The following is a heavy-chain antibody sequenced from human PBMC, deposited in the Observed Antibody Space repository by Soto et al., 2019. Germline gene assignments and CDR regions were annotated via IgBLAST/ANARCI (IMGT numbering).Heavy chain of an antibody. CDR2: VSTSGRST. V-gene: IGHV3-64D*06. Sequence: GGSLRLSCSAAGFIFSESTIYWVRQVPGKGLEAISAVSTSGRSTYYADSVKDRFTISRDNSKNTLFLQMGSLRPEDTAIYYCVKQAHGLDGVAFDYWGQGTQVTVSS. CDR3: VKQAHGLDGVAFDY. J-gene: IGHJ4*02. D-gene: IGHD2-15*01. CDR1: GFIFSEST.